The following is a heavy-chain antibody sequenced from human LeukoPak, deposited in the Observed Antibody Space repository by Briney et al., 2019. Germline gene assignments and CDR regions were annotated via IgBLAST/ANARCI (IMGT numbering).Heavy chain of an antibody. CDR1: GFTFSSYG. V-gene: IGHV3-30*18. D-gene: IGHD4-17*01. CDR2: ISYDGSNK. Sequence: GGSLRLSCAVSGFTFSSYGIHWVRQAPGKGLEWVAVISYDGSNKNYADSVKGRFTISRDNSKNTLYLQMNSLRAEDTAVYYCAKLTTVTDYYYYGMDVWGQGTTVTVSS. CDR3: AKLTTVTDYYYYGMDV. J-gene: IGHJ6*02.